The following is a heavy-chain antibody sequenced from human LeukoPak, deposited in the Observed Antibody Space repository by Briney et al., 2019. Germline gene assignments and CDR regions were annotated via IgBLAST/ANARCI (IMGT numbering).Heavy chain of an antibody. J-gene: IGHJ4*02. V-gene: IGHV4-34*01. CDR2: INHSGST. CDR1: GGSFSGYY. CDR3: ARDPHLDSSGY. Sequence: SETMSLTCAVYGGSFSGYYWSWIRQPPGKRLEWIGEINHSGSTNYNPSLKSRVTISVDTSKNQFSLKLISVTAADTAVYYCARDPHLDSSGYGGQGTLVTVSS. D-gene: IGHD3-22*01.